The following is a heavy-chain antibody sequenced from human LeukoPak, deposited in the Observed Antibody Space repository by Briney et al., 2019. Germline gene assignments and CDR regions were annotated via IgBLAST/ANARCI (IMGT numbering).Heavy chain of an antibody. CDR3: ARLVGYSYEYYFDY. D-gene: IGHD5-18*01. J-gene: IGHJ4*02. V-gene: IGHV4-61*02. CDR1: GGSISSGCYY. Sequence: SETLSLTCTVSGGSISSGCYYWSWIRQPAGKGLEWIGRIYTSGGTNYNPSLKSRVTISVDTSKNQFSLKLSSVTAADTAVYYCARLVGYSYEYYFDYWGQGTLVTVSS. CDR2: IYTSGGT.